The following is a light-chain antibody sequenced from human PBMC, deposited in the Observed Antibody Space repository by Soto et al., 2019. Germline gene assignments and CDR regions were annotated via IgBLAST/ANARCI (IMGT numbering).Light chain of an antibody. CDR1: QGISNY. V-gene: IGKV1-27*01. J-gene: IGKJ1*01. CDR3: QKDNSAPRT. CDR2: AAS. Sequence: DIQMTQSPSSLSASVGDRVTITCRASQGISNYLAWYQQKPGIVPKLLIYAASTLQSGVPSRFSGSGFGTDFTLTISSLQPEDVATDYCQKDNSAPRTFGQGTKVEIK.